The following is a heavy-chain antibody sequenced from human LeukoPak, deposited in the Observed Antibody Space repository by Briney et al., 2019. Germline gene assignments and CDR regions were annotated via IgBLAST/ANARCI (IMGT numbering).Heavy chain of an antibody. CDR2: IHPNSGGT. D-gene: IGHD3-10*01. V-gene: IGHV1-2*02. J-gene: IGHJ1*01. CDR1: GYTFTGYY. CDR3: ARGVGLWFGGPGAEYFQH. Sequence: ASVRVSCKASGYTFTGYYIHWVRQAPGQGLEWMGWIHPNSGGTNYAQKFQGRVTMTRDTSTSTAYMELSRLRSDDTAVYYCARGVGLWFGGPGAEYFQHWGQGTLVTVSS.